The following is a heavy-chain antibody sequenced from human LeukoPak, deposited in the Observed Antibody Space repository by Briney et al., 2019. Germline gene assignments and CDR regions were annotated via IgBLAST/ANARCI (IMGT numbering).Heavy chain of an antibody. CDR1: GGSISSGSYY. CDR2: IYTSGST. V-gene: IGHV4-61*02. J-gene: IGHJ5*02. D-gene: IGHD5-18*01. Sequence: SQTLSLTCTVSGGSISSGSYYWSWIRQPAGKGLEWIGRIYTSGSTNYNPSLKSRVTISVDTSKNQFSLKLSSVTAADTAVYCCAREWDTAMVWWFDPWGQGSLVTVSS. CDR3: AREWDTAMVWWFDP.